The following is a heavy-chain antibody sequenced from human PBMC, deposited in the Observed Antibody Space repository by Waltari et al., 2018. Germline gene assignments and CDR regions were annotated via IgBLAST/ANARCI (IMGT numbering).Heavy chain of an antibody. CDR2: ISHSGRT. D-gene: IGHD3-3*01. CDR3: ARHIRGYDAFDI. Sequence: QVQLQQWGAGLLQPSATLSLTCAVSGGSFSGYWGSWIRQPPGKGLEWIGEISHSGRTNYNPSLKSRVTISVDTPKNQFSLKLSSVTAADTAVYYCARHIRGYDAFDIWGQGTMAIVSS. J-gene: IGHJ3*02. CDR1: GGSFSGYW. V-gene: IGHV4-34*02.